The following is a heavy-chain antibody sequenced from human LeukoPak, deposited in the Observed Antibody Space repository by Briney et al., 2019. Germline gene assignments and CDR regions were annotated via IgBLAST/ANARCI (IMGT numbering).Heavy chain of an antibody. CDR3: ARVQGYDDDSYVGFSSPDDAFNI. CDR1: GYTFTAYY. V-gene: IGHV1-2*02. Sequence: ASVKVSCKASGYTFTAYYLHWVRRAPGQGLEWLGWINPNSGDTNYAQRFHGRVTMTRDASISTVYMDLTRLMSDDTAVYYCARVQGYDDDSYVGFSSPDDAFNIWGQGTLVTVSS. CDR2: INPNSGDT. J-gene: IGHJ3*02. D-gene: IGHD3-3*01.